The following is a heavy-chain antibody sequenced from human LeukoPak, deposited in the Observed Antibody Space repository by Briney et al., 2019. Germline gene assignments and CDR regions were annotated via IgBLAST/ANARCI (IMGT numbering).Heavy chain of an antibody. V-gene: IGHV3-66*01. CDR2: IYSGGST. J-gene: IGHJ4*02. CDR1: GFTFSSYW. D-gene: IGHD5-18*01. CDR3: ARGWDTAMVTLDY. Sequence: GGSLRLSCAASGFTFSSYWMSWVRQASGRGLEWVSVIYSGGSTYYADSVKGRFTISRDSSKNTLYLQMNSLRAEDTAVYYCARGWDTAMVTLDYWGQGTLVTVSS.